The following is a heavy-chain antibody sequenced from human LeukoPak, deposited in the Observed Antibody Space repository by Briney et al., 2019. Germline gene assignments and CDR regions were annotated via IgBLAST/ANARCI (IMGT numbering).Heavy chain of an antibody. CDR2: ISFSSSTI. D-gene: IGHD3-10*01. V-gene: IGHV3-48*01. CDR3: ARDTHYYGSGSPAFDI. CDR1: GFTFSSYA. J-gene: IGHJ3*02. Sequence: GGSLRLSCAASGFTFSSYAMSWVRQAPGKGLEWVSYISFSSSTIHYSDSMKGRVTVSRDNAKNSLYLQMNSLRAEDTAVYYCARDTHYYGSGSPAFDIWGQGTMVTVSS.